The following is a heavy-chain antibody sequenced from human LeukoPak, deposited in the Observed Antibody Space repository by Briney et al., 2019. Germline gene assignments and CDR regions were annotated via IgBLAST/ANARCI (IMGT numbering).Heavy chain of an antibody. Sequence: GGSLRLSYAASGFTFSDAWMRWVRQAPGKGLEWVGRIKSKTYGATTEYAAPVKDRFTISRDDSKNTLYLQMNSLKTEDTAVYYCATVDNSGSSPPFDYWGQGTLVTVSS. J-gene: IGHJ4*02. V-gene: IGHV3-15*01. CDR1: GFTFSDAW. D-gene: IGHD6-19*01. CDR3: ATVDNSGSSPPFDY. CDR2: IKSKTYGATT.